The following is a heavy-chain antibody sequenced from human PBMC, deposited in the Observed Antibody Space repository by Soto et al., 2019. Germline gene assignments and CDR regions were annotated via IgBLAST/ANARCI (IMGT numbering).Heavy chain of an antibody. CDR2: ISGSGSST. Sequence: GGSLRLSCAASGLTFSSYAMTWVRQAPGKGLEWVSAISGSGSSTYYADSVKGRFTISRDNSKNTLYLQMNSLRAEDTAVYYCVKTGYSIQLWLDYWGQGTLVTVSS. J-gene: IGHJ4*02. V-gene: IGHV3-23*01. CDR1: GLTFSSYA. CDR3: VKTGYSIQLWLDY. D-gene: IGHD5-18*01.